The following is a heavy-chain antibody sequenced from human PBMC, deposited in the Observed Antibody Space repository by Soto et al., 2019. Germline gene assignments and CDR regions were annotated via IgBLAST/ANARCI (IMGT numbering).Heavy chain of an antibody. CDR2: ISSSSSYT. CDR3: AIQEYDFWSPTSY. CDR1: GFTFSDYY. J-gene: IGHJ4*02. D-gene: IGHD3-3*01. Sequence: GGSLRLSCAASGFTFSDYYMSWIRQAPGKGLEWVSYISSSSSYTNYADSVKGRFTISRDNAKNSLYLQMNSLRAEDTAVYYCAIQEYDFWSPTSYWGQGTLVTVSS. V-gene: IGHV3-11*06.